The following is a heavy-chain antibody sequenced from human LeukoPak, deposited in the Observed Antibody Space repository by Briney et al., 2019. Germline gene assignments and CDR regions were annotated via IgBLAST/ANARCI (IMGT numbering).Heavy chain of an antibody. V-gene: IGHV4-38-2*02. CDR1: GGSISSYY. J-gene: IGHJ4*02. CDR2: IYHSGST. D-gene: IGHD1-7*01. CDR3: ARDRVITGTLFDY. Sequence: SETLSLTCTVSGGSISSYYWGWIRQPPGKGLEWIGSIYHSGSTYYNPSLKSRVTISVDTSKNQFSLKLSSVTAADTAVYYCARDRVITGTLFDYWGQGTLVTVSS.